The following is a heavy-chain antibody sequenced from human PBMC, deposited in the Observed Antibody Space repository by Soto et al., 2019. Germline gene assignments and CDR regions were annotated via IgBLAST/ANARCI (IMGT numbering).Heavy chain of an antibody. CDR3: ARLEGLATTSYYFDF. Sequence: QLQLQESGPGLVKPSETLSLTCSVSGDSINSDKYYWGWLRQPPGQGREWLGSIYFRGNTYYNPSLENPPTISLDKSTSHFSLRLHSATPADSAVYFCARLEGLATTSYYFDFWGQGALVTVSS. CDR2: IYFRGNT. J-gene: IGHJ4*02. V-gene: IGHV4-39*01. CDR1: GDSINSDKYY. D-gene: IGHD3-9*01.